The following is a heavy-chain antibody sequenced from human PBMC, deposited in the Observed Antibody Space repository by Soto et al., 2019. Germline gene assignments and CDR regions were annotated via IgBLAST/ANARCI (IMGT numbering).Heavy chain of an antibody. CDR3: ASLFGTPVVLEWPDYYYYGMDV. CDR1: GDSVSSNSAA. J-gene: IGHJ6*02. V-gene: IGHV6-1*01. CDR2: TNYRSKWYN. D-gene: IGHD3-3*01. Sequence: PSQTLSLTCAISGDSVSSNSAAWNWIRQSPSRGLEWLGRTNYRSKWYNDYAVSVKSRITINPDTSKNQFSLQLNSVTPEDTAVYYCASLFGTPVVLEWPDYYYYGMDVWGQGTTVTVSS.